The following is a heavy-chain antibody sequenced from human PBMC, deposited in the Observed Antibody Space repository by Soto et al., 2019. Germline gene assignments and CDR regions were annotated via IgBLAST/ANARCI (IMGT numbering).Heavy chain of an antibody. CDR2: IRSKGNNYAT. V-gene: IGHV3-73*02. Sequence: EVQLVESGGGLVQPGGSLILSCAASGFSFRDSAMHWVRHASGNGLEWVGRIRSKGNNYATTYAASVKGRFTISRDDSKNTAYLQMNSLKTEDTAVYYCIRFSRALSWYFDLWGRGTLVTVSS. CDR3: IRFSRALSWYFDL. CDR1: GFSFRDSA. J-gene: IGHJ2*01.